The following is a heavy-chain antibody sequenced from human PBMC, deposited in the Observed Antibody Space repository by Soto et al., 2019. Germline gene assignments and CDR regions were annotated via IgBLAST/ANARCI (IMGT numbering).Heavy chain of an antibody. CDR2: IRSKAYGGTT. J-gene: IGHJ6*02. V-gene: IGHV3-49*03. CDR3: TRENYSLSYYYYGMDV. D-gene: IGHD1-7*01. CDR1: GFTFGDYA. Sequence: TGLSLRLSCTASGFTFGDYAMSWFRQAQGKGLEWVGFIRSKAYGGTTEYAASVKGRFTISRDDSKSIAYLQMNSLKTEDTAVYYCTRENYSLSYYYYGMDVWGQGTTVTVS.